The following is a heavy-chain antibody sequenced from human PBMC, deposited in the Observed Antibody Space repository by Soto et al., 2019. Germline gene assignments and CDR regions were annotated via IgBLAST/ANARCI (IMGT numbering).Heavy chain of an antibody. J-gene: IGHJ4*02. CDR1: GGTFSSYT. V-gene: IGHV1-69*02. CDR3: ARAGYGDYSWY. D-gene: IGHD4-17*01. CDR2: IIPILGIA. Sequence: QVQLVQSGAEVKKPGSSVKVSCKASGGTFSSYTISWVRQAPGQGLEWMGRIIPILGIANYAQKFQGRVTITADKSTSSAYMELSSLRSEDTAVYYCARAGYGDYSWYWGQGTLVTVSS.